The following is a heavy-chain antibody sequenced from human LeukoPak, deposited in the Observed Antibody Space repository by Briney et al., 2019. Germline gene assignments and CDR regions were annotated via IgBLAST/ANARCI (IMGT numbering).Heavy chain of an antibody. CDR1: GGSFNGYY. CDR3: ARGPLAAAGTLTYYYYGMDV. J-gene: IGHJ6*02. CDR2: ISHSGTT. D-gene: IGHD6-13*01. Sequence: PSETLSLTCAVYGGSFNGYYWSWIRQPPGKGLEWIGEISHSGTTNYNPSLKSRVTISVDTSKNQFSLKLSSVTAADTAVCYCARGPLAAAGTLTYYYYGMDVWGQGTTVTVSS. V-gene: IGHV4-34*01.